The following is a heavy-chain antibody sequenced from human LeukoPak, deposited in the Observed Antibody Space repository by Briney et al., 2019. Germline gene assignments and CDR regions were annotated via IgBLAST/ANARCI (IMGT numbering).Heavy chain of an antibody. V-gene: IGHV4-30-2*01. CDR2: IYHSGST. CDR1: GGSISSGGYS. CDR3: ARRPRKYQLHINWFDP. J-gene: IGHJ5*02. Sequence: SQTLSLTCAVSGGSISSGGYSWSWIRQPPGKGLEWIGYIYHSGSTYYNPSLKSQVTISVDTSKNQFSLKLSSVTAADTAVYYCARRPRKYQLHINWFDPWGQGTLVTVSS. D-gene: IGHD2-2*01.